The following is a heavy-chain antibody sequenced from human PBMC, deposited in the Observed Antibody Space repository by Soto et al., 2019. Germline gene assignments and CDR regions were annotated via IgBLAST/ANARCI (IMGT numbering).Heavy chain of an antibody. CDR3: AIVKGTSNDYGDYFYYGMDV. V-gene: IGHV3-30-3*01. J-gene: IGHJ6*02. D-gene: IGHD4-17*01. CDR2: ISYDGSNK. Sequence: QVQLVESGGGVVQPGRSLRLSCAASGFTFSSYAMHWVRQAPGKGLEWVAVISYDGSNKYYADSVKGRFTISRDNSKNTLYLQMNSLRAEDTAVYYCAIVKGTSNDYGDYFYYGMDVWGQGTTVTVSS. CDR1: GFTFSSYA.